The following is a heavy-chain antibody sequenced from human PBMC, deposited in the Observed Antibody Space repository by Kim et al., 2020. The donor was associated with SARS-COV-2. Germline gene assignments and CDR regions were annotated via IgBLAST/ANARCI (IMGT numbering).Heavy chain of an antibody. J-gene: IGHJ6*02. D-gene: IGHD6-19*01. CDR1: GGSISSYY. CDR3: ARDFSRWYSSGWYGRYGMDV. CDR2: IYYSGST. Sequence: SETLSLTCTVSGGSISSYYWSWIRQPPGKGLEWIGYIYYSGSTNYNPSLKSRVTISVDTSKNQFSLKLSSVTAADTAVYYCARDFSRWYSSGWYGRYGMDVWGQGTTVTVSS. V-gene: IGHV4-59*13.